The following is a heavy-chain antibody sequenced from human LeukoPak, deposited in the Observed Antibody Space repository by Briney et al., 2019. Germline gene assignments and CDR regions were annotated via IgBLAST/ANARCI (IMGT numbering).Heavy chain of an antibody. CDR2: ISGSGGST. CDR1: GFTFSSYA. V-gene: IGHV3-23*01. CDR3: AKIWFGEVHLHY. D-gene: IGHD3-10*01. Sequence: GGSLRLSCAASGFTFSSYAMSWVRHAPGKGLELVSAISGSGGSTYYADSVKGRFTISRDNSKNTLYLQMNSLRAEDTAVYYCAKIWFGEVHLHYWGQGTLVTVSS. J-gene: IGHJ4*02.